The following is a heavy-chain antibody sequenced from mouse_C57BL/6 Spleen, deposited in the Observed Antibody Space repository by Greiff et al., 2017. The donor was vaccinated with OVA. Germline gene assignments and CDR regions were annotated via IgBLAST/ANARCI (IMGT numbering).Heavy chain of an antibody. CDR3: ARRAYYGNYEGYYFDY. CDR1: GYTFTSYW. J-gene: IGHJ2*01. Sequence: VQLQQPGAELVKPGASVKLSCKASGYTFTSYWMQWVKQRPGQGLEWIGEIDPSDSYTNYNQKFKGKATLTVDTSSSTAYMQLSSLTSEDSAVYYCARRAYYGNYEGYYFDYWGQGTTLTVSS. CDR2: IDPSDSYT. V-gene: IGHV1-50*01. D-gene: IGHD2-10*01.